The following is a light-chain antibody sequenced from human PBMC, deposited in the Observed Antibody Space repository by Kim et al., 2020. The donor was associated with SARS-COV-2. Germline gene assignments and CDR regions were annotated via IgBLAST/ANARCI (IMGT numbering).Light chain of an antibody. CDR3: QTWGTGIHV. V-gene: IGLV4-69*01. CDR1: RGHSSYA. J-gene: IGLJ1*01. CDR2: LNSDGSH. Sequence: ASVKLTCTLSRGHSSYAIAWHQQQPEKGPRYLMKLNSDGSHSKGDGIPDRFSGSSAGAERYLTISSLQSEDEADYYCQTWGTGIHVFGTGTKVTVL.